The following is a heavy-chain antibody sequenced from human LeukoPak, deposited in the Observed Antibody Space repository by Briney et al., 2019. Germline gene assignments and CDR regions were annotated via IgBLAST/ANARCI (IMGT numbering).Heavy chain of an antibody. CDR1: GFPFSDYY. V-gene: IGHV3-11*04. J-gene: IGHJ6*02. CDR2: ISSSGTTI. D-gene: IGHD3-22*01. CDR3: ARREHYYDSSGRKFFYGMDV. Sequence: GGSLRLSCAASGFPFSDYYMNWIRQAPGKGLEWVSYISSSGTTIYYADSVQGRFTISRDNAKNSLYLQMNSLRAEDTAVYYCARREHYYDSSGRKFFYGMDVWGQGTTVTVSS.